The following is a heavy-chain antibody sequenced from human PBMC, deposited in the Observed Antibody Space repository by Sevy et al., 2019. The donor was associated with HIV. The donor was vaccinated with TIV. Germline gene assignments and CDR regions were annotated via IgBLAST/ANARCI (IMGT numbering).Heavy chain of an antibody. CDR2: ISSASTYI. CDR3: AADLYGSYDRDY. D-gene: IGHD5-12*01. CDR1: GFTFSSYT. V-gene: IGHV3-21*01. Sequence: GGSLRLSCAASGFTFSSYTMNWVRQAPGKGLEWVSSISSASTYIYYADSVKGRFTMSRDDAKNSLYLQMSSLRADDTAVYYCAADLYGSYDRDYWGQGTLVTVSS. J-gene: IGHJ4*02.